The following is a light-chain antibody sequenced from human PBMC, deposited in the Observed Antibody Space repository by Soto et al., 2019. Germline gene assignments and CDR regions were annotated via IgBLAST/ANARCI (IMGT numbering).Light chain of an antibody. Sequence: DIQMTQSPSSLSASFGDRVTITCRASQGIGVYLAWFQQKPGNAPKLLIYAASTLQSGVPSRFSGSGSGTDFTLTISGLQPEDVATYYRQKYNSAPLTFGGGTKVEIK. CDR3: QKYNSAPLT. J-gene: IGKJ4*01. V-gene: IGKV1-27*01. CDR2: AAS. CDR1: QGIGVY.